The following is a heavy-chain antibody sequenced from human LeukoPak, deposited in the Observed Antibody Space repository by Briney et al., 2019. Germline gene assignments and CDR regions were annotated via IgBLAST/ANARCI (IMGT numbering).Heavy chain of an antibody. CDR2: LSGSGGST. CDR1: GFTFRSYV. CDR3: AKAYCSSTSCYTDYSYGMDV. D-gene: IGHD2-2*02. V-gene: IGHV3-23*01. Sequence: GGSLRLSCAASGFTFRSYVMNWVRQTPGKGLEWVSALSGSGGSTNYAGSVTGRFIISRDNSKNTLYLQMNSLRAEDTAVYYCAKAYCSSTSCYTDYSYGMDVWGQGTTVTVSS. J-gene: IGHJ6*02.